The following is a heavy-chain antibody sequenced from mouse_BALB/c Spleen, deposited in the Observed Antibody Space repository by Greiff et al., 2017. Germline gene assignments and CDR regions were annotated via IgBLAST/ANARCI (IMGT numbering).Heavy chain of an antibody. CDR3: APYGNFYAMDY. J-gene: IGHJ4*01. CDR1: GFNFTDTY. D-gene: IGHD2-10*02. V-gene: IGHV14-3*02. Sequence: EVQLQQSGAELVKPGASVKLSCTASGFNFTDTYMHWVKQRPEQGLEWIGRIDPANGNTKYDPKFQGKATITADTSSNTAYLQLSSLTSEDTAVYYCAPYGNFYAMDYWGQGTSVTVSS. CDR2: IDPANGNT.